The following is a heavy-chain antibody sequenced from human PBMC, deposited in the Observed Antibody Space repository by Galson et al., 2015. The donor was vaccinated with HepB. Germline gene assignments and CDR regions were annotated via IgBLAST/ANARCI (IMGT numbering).Heavy chain of an antibody. J-gene: IGHJ4*02. CDR3: ARPYSSSWYFDY. CDR1: GFTFSSYG. Sequence: SLRLSCAASGFTFSSYGMHWVRQAPGKGLEWVAVIWYDGSNKYYADSVKGRFTISRDNSKNTLYLQMNSLRAEDTAVYYCARPYSSSWYFDYWGQGTLVTVSS. CDR2: IWYDGSNK. V-gene: IGHV3-33*01. D-gene: IGHD6-13*01.